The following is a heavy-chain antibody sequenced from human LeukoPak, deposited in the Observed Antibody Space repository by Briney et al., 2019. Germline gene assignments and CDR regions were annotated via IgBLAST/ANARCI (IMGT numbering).Heavy chain of an antibody. D-gene: IGHD3-22*01. CDR2: SSGSGSTI. CDR3: ARYYYDSSGYYYFDY. CDR1: GFNFRDYY. V-gene: IGHV3-11*01. Sequence: AGSLRLSCAASGFNFRDYYMSWIRQAPGEGLEWVSYSSGSGSTIYYADSVKGRFTISRDNAKNSLSLQMNSLRAEDTAVYFCARYYYDSSGYYYFDYWGQGTLVTVSS. J-gene: IGHJ4*02.